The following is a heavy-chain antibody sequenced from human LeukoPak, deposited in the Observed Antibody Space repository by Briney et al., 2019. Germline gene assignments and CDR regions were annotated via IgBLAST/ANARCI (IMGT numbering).Heavy chain of an antibody. CDR3: ARDASDIVVVPAAVGPFDL. Sequence: GGSLRLSCAASGFTFSSYAMHWVRQAPGTWPEWVSSISYDGNNRYYTDSVKGRFTISRDNSKNTLYLQKGSLRAEDMAVYYCARDASDIVVVPAAVGPFDLWGQGTLVTVSS. J-gene: IGHJ4*02. CDR1: GFTFSSYA. CDR2: ISYDGNNR. V-gene: IGHV3-30*14. D-gene: IGHD2-2*01.